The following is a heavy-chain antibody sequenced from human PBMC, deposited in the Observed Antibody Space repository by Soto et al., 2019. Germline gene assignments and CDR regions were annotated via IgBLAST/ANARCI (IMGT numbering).Heavy chain of an antibody. CDR1: GGSISSYY. V-gene: IGHV4-59*01. CDR2: IYYSGST. CDR3: ARGTSGYSGRYYYYYMDV. J-gene: IGHJ6*03. Sequence: PSETLSLTCPVSGGSISSYYWSWIRQPPGKGLEWIGYIYYSGSTNYNPSLKSRVTISVDTSKNQFSLKLSSVTAADTAVYYCARGTSGYSGRYYYYYMDVWAKGTTVTVSS. D-gene: IGHD1-26*01.